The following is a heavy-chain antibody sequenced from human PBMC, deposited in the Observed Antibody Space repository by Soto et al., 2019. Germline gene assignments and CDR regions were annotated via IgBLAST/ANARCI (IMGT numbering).Heavy chain of an antibody. J-gene: IGHJ4*02. D-gene: IGHD3-9*01. CDR1: GGSFSGYY. Sequence: SETLSLTCAVYGGSFSGYYWGWIRQPPGKGLEWIGEINHSGSTNYNPSLKSRVTISVDTSKNQFSLKLSSVTAADTAVYYCATKRRRDYDILTGYYFDYWGQGTLVTVSS. CDR3: ATKRRRDYDILTGYYFDY. CDR2: INHSGST. V-gene: IGHV4-34*01.